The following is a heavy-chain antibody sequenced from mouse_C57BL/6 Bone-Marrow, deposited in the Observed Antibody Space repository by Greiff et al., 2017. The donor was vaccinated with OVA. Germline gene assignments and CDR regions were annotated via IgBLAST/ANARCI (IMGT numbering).Heavy chain of an antibody. CDR1: GFTFSDYY. V-gene: IGHV5-12*01. CDR3: ARLRYDGYFDY. Sequence: DVKLVESGGGLVQPGGSLKLSCAASGFTFSDYYMYWVRQTPEKRLEWVAYISNGGGSTYYPDTVKGRFTISRDNAKNTLYLQMSRLKSEDTAMYYCARLRYDGYFDYWGQGTTLTVSS. CDR2: ISNGGGST. J-gene: IGHJ2*01. D-gene: IGHD2-14*01.